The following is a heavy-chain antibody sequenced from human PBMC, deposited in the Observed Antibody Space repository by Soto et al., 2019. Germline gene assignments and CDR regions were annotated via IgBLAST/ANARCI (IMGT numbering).Heavy chain of an antibody. CDR1: GFTFSSYS. CDR3: ARANYYGSPGDFDY. J-gene: IGHJ4*02. V-gene: IGHV3-48*01. D-gene: IGHD3-10*01. Sequence: EVQLVESEGGLVQPGGSLRLSCAASGFTFSSYSMNWVRQAPGKGLEWVSYISSSSSTIYYADSVKGRFTISRDNAKNSLYLQMNSLRAEDTAVYYCARANYYGSPGDFDYWGQGTLVTVSS. CDR2: ISSSSSTI.